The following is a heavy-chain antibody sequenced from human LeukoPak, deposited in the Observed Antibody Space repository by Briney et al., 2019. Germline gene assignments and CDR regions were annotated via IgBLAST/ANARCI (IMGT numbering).Heavy chain of an antibody. CDR1: GFTFSSYA. CDR3: AKDGYSSDY. J-gene: IGHJ4*02. V-gene: IGHV3-30*04. Sequence: PGGSLRLSCAASGFTFSSYAIHWVRQAPGKGLEWVAVISYDGSNKYYADSVKGRFTISRDNSKNTLYLQMNSLRAEDTAVYYCAKDGYSSDYWGQGTLVTVSS. CDR2: ISYDGSNK. D-gene: IGHD6-13*01.